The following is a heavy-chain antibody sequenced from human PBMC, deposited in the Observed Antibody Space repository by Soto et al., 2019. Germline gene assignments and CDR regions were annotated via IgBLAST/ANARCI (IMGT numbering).Heavy chain of an antibody. CDR3: AGGDNDC. CDR2: IHPDGGHT. J-gene: IGHJ4*02. Sequence: ASVKVSCKASGYTFTNYYVQWVRQAPGQGLEWMGVIHPDGGHTTYSQTFQDRVTMTRDTFTSTIYMELSSLRSEDTAVYYCAGGDNDCWGQGTLVTVSS. CDR1: GYTFTNYY. V-gene: IGHV1-46*01.